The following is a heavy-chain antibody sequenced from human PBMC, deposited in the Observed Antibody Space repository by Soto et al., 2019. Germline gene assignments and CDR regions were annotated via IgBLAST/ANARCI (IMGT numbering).Heavy chain of an antibody. CDR3: ARVDNIGEHRRDF. CDR1: GYTFTNYG. Sequence: QVQLVQSGAEVKKPGASVKVSCKASGYTFTNYGINWVRQAPGQGLEWMGWISAYNGNTNYAQKFRGRVTMTPDTSTTTAYMQLRTLRADDTAVYYCARVDNIGEHRRDFWGQGTLVAVSS. V-gene: IGHV1-18*04. J-gene: IGHJ4*02. D-gene: IGHD1-26*01. CDR2: ISAYNGNT.